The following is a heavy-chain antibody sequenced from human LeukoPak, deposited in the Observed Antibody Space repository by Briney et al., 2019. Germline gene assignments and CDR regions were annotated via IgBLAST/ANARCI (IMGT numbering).Heavy chain of an antibody. J-gene: IGHJ6*02. D-gene: IGHD3-10*01. Sequence: ASVKVSCKASGYTFTGYYMHWVRQAPGQGLEWMGWINPNSGGTNYAQKFQGRVTMTRDTSISTAYMELSRLRSDDTAVYYCARPYYGSGSYWYYYYYGMDVWGRGTTVTVSS. CDR1: GYTFTGYY. CDR2: INPNSGGT. CDR3: ARPYYGSGSYWYYYYYGMDV. V-gene: IGHV1-2*02.